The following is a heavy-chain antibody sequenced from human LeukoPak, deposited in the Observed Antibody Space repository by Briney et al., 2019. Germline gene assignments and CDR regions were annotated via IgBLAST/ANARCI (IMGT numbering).Heavy chain of an antibody. V-gene: IGHV3-11*04. CDR3: AKRVVAAASWFDP. CDR2: ISSSGSTI. Sequence: GGSLRLSCAASGFTFSNAWMSWVRQAPGKGLEWVSYISSSGSTIYYADSVKGRFTISRDNAKNSLYLQMNSLRAEDTAVYYCAKRVVAAASWFDPWGQGTLVTVSS. J-gene: IGHJ5*02. D-gene: IGHD2-15*01. CDR1: GFTFSNAW.